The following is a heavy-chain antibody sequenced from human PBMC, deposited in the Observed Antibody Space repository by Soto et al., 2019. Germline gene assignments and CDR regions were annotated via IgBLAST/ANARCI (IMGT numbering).Heavy chain of an antibody. CDR3: AKDLLPYLGLENSSGYYSYYHYGMDV. CDR2: ISGNGDTT. CDR1: GFTFSSYA. V-gene: IGHV3-64*04. D-gene: IGHD3-22*01. J-gene: IGHJ6*02. Sequence: GGSLRLSCSASGFTFSSYAMHWVRQAPGKGLEYISAISGNGDTTYYADSVKGRFTISRDNAKDTLYLHINSLRAVDTAVYYCAKDLLPYLGLENSSGYYSYYHYGMDVWGQGTTVTVSS.